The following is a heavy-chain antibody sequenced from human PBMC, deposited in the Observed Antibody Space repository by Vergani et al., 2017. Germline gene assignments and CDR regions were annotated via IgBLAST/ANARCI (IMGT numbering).Heavy chain of an antibody. V-gene: IGHV1-8*01. J-gene: IGHJ6*03. CDR1: GYTFTSYD. CDR3: ARGRVAAPSGGYYYYYYMDV. CDR2: MNPNSGNT. D-gene: IGHD6-13*01. Sequence: QVQLVQSGAEVKQPGASVKVSCKASGYTFTSYDINWVRQATGQGLEWMGWMNPNSGNTGYAQRFQGRVTMTRNTSISTAYMELSSLRSEDTAVYYCARGRVAAPSGGYYYYYYMDVWGKGTTVTVSS.